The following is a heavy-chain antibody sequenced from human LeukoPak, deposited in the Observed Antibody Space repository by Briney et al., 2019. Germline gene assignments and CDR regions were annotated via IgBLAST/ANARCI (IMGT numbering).Heavy chain of an antibody. J-gene: IGHJ4*02. Sequence: ASVKVSCKASGYTFTSYDINWVRQATGQGLEWMGWINPNSGGTNYAQKFQGRVTMTRDTSISTAYMELSRLRSDDTAVYYCARATTVELDYWGQGTLVTVSS. CDR2: INPNSGGT. CDR1: GYTFTSYD. CDR3: ARATTVELDY. V-gene: IGHV1-2*02. D-gene: IGHD4-17*01.